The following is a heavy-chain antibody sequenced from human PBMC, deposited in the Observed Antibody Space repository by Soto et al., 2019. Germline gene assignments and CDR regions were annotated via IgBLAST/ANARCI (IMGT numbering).Heavy chain of an antibody. Sequence: EVQLVESGGGLVQPGGCLRLSCAASGFTFSSYWMHWVRQAPGTGLVWVSRITSDGSSTSYAESVKGRFTISRDNAKNTLYLQMDSLRAEDTAVYYCARTIYITSSGYLVQGTLVTVSS. D-gene: IGHD6-6*01. CDR2: ITSDGSST. CDR3: ARTIYITSSGY. J-gene: IGHJ4*02. V-gene: IGHV3-74*01. CDR1: GFTFSSYW.